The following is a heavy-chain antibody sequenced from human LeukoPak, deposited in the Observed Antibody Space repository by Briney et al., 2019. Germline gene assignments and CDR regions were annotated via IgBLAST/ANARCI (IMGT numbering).Heavy chain of an antibody. D-gene: IGHD2-8*01. J-gene: IGHJ2*01. CDR2: MKTKNDGGTT. V-gene: IGHV3-15*01. CDR3: TTDHPGVYFDL. CDR1: VFTFTFVC. Sequence: GGPLRLSCAASVFTFTFVCITWARNARGRKVEWLGRMKTKNDGGTTDYAAPVKGRFTISRDDSKKMVYLQMNSLRTEDTAVYYCTTDHPGVYFDLWGRGTLVTVSS.